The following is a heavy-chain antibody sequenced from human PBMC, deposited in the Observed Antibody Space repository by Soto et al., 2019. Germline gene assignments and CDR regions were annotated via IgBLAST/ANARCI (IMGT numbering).Heavy chain of an antibody. Sequence: SQTLSLTCAISGDSVSSNSAAWNWIRQSPSRGLEWLGRTYYRSKWYNDYAVPVKSRITINPDTSKNQFSLQLNSVTPVDTAVYYCARDQAHSSSSAVDYWGQGTLVTVSS. V-gene: IGHV6-1*01. CDR3: ARDQAHSSSSAVDY. CDR1: GDSVSSNSAA. J-gene: IGHJ4*02. D-gene: IGHD6-6*01. CDR2: TYYRSKWYN.